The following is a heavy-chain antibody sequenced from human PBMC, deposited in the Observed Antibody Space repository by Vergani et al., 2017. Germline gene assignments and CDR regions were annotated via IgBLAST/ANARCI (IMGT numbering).Heavy chain of an antibody. CDR3: ARLRGIAAAGPCHFDY. CDR2: IYHSGST. V-gene: IGHV4-38-2*01. J-gene: IGHJ4*02. Sequence: QVQLPESGPGLVKPSETLSLTCAVSGYSISSGYYWGWIRQPPGKGLEWIGSIYHSGSTYYNPSLKSRVTISVDTSKNQFSLKLSTVTAADTAVYYCARLRGIAAAGPCHFDYWGQGTLVTVSS. CDR1: GYSISSGYY. D-gene: IGHD6-13*01.